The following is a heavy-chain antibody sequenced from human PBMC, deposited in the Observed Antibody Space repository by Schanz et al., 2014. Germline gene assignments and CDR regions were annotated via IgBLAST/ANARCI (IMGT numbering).Heavy chain of an antibody. V-gene: IGHV3-23*04. CDR3: AKSLESCPGGRCSRGYFDY. J-gene: IGHJ4*02. CDR1: GFTFSTST. CDR2: ISDSGDTA. Sequence: EVQLVESGGGLVQPGGSLRLSCAASGFTFSTSTMHWVRQAPGKGLEWVSLISDSGDTAYYADSVKGRFTISRDNFKGALYLQMSSLRAEDTAVYYCAKSLESCPGGRCSRGYFDYWGQGTLVTVSS. D-gene: IGHD2-8*02.